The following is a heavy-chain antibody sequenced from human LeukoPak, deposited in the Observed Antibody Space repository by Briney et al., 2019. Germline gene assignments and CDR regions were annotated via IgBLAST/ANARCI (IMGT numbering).Heavy chain of an antibody. V-gene: IGHV4-34*01. CDR3: ARDVGSSSWYWFDP. D-gene: IGHD6-13*01. J-gene: IGHJ5*02. CDR1: GGSFSGYY. Sequence: PSETLSLTCAVYGGSFSGYYWSWIRQPPGKGLEWIGEINHSGSTNYNPSLKSRVTISVDTSKNQFSLKLSSVTAADTAVYYCARDVGSSSWYWFDPWGQGTLVTVSS. CDR2: INHSGST.